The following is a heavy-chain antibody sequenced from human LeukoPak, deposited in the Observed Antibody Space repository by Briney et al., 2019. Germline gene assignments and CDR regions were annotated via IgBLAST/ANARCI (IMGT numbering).Heavy chain of an antibody. CDR3: AKDPGNYYYYYYMDV. CDR1: GFTFSSYA. CDR2: ISGSGGST. V-gene: IGHV3-23*01. D-gene: IGHD1-1*01. J-gene: IGHJ6*03. Sequence: PGGSLRLSCAASGFTFSSYAMSWVRQAPGKGLEWVSAISGSGGSTYYADSVKGRFTISRDNSKNTLYLQMNSLRAEDTAVYYCAKDPGNYYYYYYMDVWGKGTTVTVSS.